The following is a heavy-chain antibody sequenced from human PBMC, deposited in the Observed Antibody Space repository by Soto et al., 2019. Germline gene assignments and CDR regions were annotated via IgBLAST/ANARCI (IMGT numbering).Heavy chain of an antibody. J-gene: IGHJ4*02. D-gene: IGHD3-9*01. Sequence: GGSLRLSCAASGFTFSSYAMSWVRQAPGKGLEWVSAISGSGGSTYYADSVKGRFTISRDNSKNTLYLQMNSLRAEDTAVYYCAKGTYYDILTGYYPRNYFDYWGQGTLVTVSS. V-gene: IGHV3-23*01. CDR1: GFTFSSYA. CDR2: ISGSGGST. CDR3: AKGTYYDILTGYYPRNYFDY.